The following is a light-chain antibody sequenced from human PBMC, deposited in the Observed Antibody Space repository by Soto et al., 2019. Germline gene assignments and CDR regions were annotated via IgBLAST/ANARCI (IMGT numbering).Light chain of an antibody. CDR2: DVS. V-gene: IGLV2-14*01. CDR1: SSDVGGYNY. J-gene: IGLJ1*01. CDR3: ASYTTTFSYV. Sequence: SVLTKPASVSGSPGQFITISCTGTSSDVGGYNYVSWYQQHPGKAPKLMIYDVSNRPSGVSNRFSGSKSGNTASLTISGLQAEDEADYYCASYTTTFSYVFGSGTTVTVL.